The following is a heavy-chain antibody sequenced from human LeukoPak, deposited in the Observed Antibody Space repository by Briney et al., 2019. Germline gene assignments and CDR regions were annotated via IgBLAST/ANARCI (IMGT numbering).Heavy chain of an antibody. V-gene: IGHV3-30*02. Sequence: GGSLRLSCAASGFTFSSYGMHWVRQAPGKGLEWVAFIRYDGSNKYYADSVKGRFTISRDNSKNTLYLQMNSLRAEDTAVYYCAKDSYDVFLQGSSSLDYWGQGTLVTVSS. D-gene: IGHD6-6*01. CDR3: AKDSYDVFLQGSSSLDY. CDR2: IRYDGSNK. J-gene: IGHJ4*02. CDR1: GFTFSSYG.